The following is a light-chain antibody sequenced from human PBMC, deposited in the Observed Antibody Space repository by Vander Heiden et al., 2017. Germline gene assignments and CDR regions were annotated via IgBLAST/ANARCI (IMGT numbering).Light chain of an antibody. J-gene: IGKJ5*01. V-gene: IGKV3-11*01. CDR3: QQRRICPTV. CDR1: QSLSRY. CDR2: DAS. Sequence: DIVLTQSPATLSLFPGERVTLSCRASQSLSRYLNWYQQKTGQPPRLLIYDASNRAPGIPARFGGSGSGTDFTLTISSLEPEDVAVYYCQQRRICPTVFGQGT.